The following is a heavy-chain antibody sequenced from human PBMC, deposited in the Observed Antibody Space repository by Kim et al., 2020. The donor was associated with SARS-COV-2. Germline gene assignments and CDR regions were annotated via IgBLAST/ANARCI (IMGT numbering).Heavy chain of an antibody. V-gene: IGHV3-21*01. D-gene: IGHD3-9*01. CDR1: GFTFSSYS. J-gene: IGHJ6*02. CDR3: ARDFQDILTGYYSHYYYYGMDV. CDR2: ISSSSSYI. Sequence: GGSLRLSCAASGFTFSSYSMNWVRQAPGKGLEWVSSISSSSSYIYYADSVKGRFTISRDNAKNSLYLQMNSLRAEDTAVYYCARDFQDILTGYYSHYYYYGMDVWGQGTTVTVSS.